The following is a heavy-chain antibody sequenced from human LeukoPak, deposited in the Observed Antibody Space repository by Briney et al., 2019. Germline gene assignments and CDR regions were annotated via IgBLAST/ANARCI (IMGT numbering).Heavy chain of an antibody. CDR2: IYDSGST. V-gene: IGHV4-59*01. D-gene: IGHD6-13*01. CDR1: GGSISSYF. Sequence: SDTLSLTCTVSGGSISSYFWSWIRQPPGKALEWIGYIYDSGSTNYTPSLKSRVTISVDTPKNQFSLKLSSVTAADTAVYYCARERSSRWRWFDPWGQGTLVTVSS. J-gene: IGHJ5*02. CDR3: ARERSSRWRWFDP.